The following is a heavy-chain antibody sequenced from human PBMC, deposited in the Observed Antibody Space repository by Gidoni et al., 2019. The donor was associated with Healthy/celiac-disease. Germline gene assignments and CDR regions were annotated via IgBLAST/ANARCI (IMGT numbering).Heavy chain of an antibody. V-gene: IGHV3-21*01. CDR1: GFTFSSYS. D-gene: IGHD2-2*01. CDR2: ISSSSSYI. Sequence: EVQLVESGGGLVKPGGSLRLSCPASGFTFSSYSMNWVRQAPGKGLEWVSSISSSSSYIYYADSVKGRFTISRDNAKNSLYLQMNSLRAEDTAVYYCARGRMPYYGMDVWGQGTTVTVSS. CDR3: ARGRMPYYGMDV. J-gene: IGHJ6*02.